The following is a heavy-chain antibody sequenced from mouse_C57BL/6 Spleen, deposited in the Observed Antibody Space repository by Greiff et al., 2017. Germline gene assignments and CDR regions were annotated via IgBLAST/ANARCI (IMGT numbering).Heavy chain of an antibody. D-gene: IGHD4-1*01. CDR1: GFNIKDYY. J-gene: IGHJ1*03. CDR2: IDPEDGDT. V-gene: IGHV14-1*01. Sequence: EVQLQQSGAELVRPGASVKLSCTASGFNIKDYYMHWVKQRPEQGLEWIGRIDPEDGDTEYAAKFQGKATMTADTSSNTAYLQLSSLTSEDTAVYYCTLPKLGLGPWYFGGWGTGTTVTVST. CDR3: TLPKLGLGPWYFGG.